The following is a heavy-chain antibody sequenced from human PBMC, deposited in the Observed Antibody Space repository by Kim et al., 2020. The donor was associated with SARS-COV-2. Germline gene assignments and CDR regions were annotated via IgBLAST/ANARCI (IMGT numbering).Heavy chain of an antibody. Sequence: ASVKVPCKASGYTFTSYGISWVRQAPGQGLEWMGWNSAHNGNTNYAQKLQGRVTMTTDTSTSTAYMELRSLRSDDTAVYYCAAAYSSSCDYWGQETLVTVS. CDR2: NSAHNGNT. D-gene: IGHD6-6*01. CDR1: GYTFTSYG. J-gene: IGHJ4*02. V-gene: IGHV1-18*01. CDR3: AAAYSSSCDY.